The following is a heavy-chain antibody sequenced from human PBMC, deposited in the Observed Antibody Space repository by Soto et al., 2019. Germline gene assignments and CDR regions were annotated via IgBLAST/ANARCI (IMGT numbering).Heavy chain of an antibody. Sequence: SVKVSCKASGGTFSSYAISWVRQAPGQGLEWMGGIIPIVGTGNYAQNFQGRVTISADESTSTAYMELSSLKSEDTAMYYCARDLRAAGRPGMDVWGQGTPVTVSS. CDR1: GGTFSSYA. CDR3: ARDLRAAGRPGMDV. D-gene: IGHD6-13*01. J-gene: IGHJ6*02. CDR2: IIPIVGTG. V-gene: IGHV1-69*13.